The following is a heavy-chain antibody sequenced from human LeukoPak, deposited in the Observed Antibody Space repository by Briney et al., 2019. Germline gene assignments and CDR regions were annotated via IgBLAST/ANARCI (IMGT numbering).Heavy chain of an antibody. V-gene: IGHV4-61*02. CDR3: ARGEYCSSTSCYFFSWFDP. Sequence: SETLSLTCTVSGGSISGGSYYWSWIRQPAGKGLEWIGRIYTSGSTNYNPSLKSRVTISVDTSKSQFSLKLSSVTAADTAVYYCARGEYCSSTSCYFFSWFDPWGQGTLVTVSS. J-gene: IGHJ5*02. D-gene: IGHD2-2*01. CDR2: IYTSGST. CDR1: GGSISGGSYY.